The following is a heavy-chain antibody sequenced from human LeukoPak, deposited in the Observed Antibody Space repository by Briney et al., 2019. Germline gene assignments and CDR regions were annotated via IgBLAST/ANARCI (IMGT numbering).Heavy chain of an antibody. D-gene: IGHD6-13*01. V-gene: IGHV3-23*01. CDR1: GFTFNNYA. J-gene: IGHJ4*02. CDR2: ISGSGGAT. Sequence: GGSLRLSCAASGFTFNNYAMSWVRQAPGKGLEWVSGISGSGGATYYADSVKGRFTISGDNSKNTLYLQMNSLRAEDTAVYYCAKMIGRPAAGTPFDYWGQRTLVTVSS. CDR3: AKMIGRPAAGTPFDY.